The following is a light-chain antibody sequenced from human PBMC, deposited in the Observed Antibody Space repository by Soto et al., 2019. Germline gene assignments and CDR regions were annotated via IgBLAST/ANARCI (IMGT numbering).Light chain of an antibody. V-gene: IGKV3-11*01. CDR1: QSVNTY. CDR2: DAS. Sequence: EVVLTQSPATLSLSPGERATLSCRASQSVNTYLAWYQQKPGQPPRLLIHDASNRATGIPARFSGSGSGTDFTLTISSLEPEDFAIYYCQQRTIWPPITFGQGTRLEIK. J-gene: IGKJ5*01. CDR3: QQRTIWPPIT.